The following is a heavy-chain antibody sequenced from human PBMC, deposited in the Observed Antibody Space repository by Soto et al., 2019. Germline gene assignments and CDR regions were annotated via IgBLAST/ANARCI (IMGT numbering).Heavy chain of an antibody. V-gene: IGHV4-30-2*01. CDR3: ARTTTVTTFEYFQH. Sequence: SETLSLTCAVSGGSISSGGYSWSWIRQPPGKGLEWIGYIYHSGSTYYNPSLKSRVTISVDRSKNQFSLKLSSVTAADTAVYYCARTTTVTTFEYFQHWGQGTLVTVS. J-gene: IGHJ1*01. CDR2: IYHSGST. CDR1: GGSISSGGYS. D-gene: IGHD4-17*01.